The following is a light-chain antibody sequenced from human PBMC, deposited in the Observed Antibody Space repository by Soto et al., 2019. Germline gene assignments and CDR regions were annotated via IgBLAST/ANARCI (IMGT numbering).Light chain of an antibody. Sequence: QSALTQPASVSGSPGQSITISCTGTNNDVGGHNFVSWYQQHPGKAPKLMIYGVTNRPSGVSNRFSGSKSGNTASLTISGLQAEDEADYYCSSYTSTSTLGVFGSGTKVTVL. CDR3: SSYTSTSTLGV. CDR2: GVT. CDR1: NNDVGGHNF. V-gene: IGLV2-14*01. J-gene: IGLJ1*01.